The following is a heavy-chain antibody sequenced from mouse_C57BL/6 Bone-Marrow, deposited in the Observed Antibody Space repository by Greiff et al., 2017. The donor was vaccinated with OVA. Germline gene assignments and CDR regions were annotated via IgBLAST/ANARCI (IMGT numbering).Heavy chain of an antibody. CDR1: GYTFTDYY. J-gene: IGHJ1*03. CDR3: ARDDGSSYDWYFDV. Sequence: QVQLQQSGAELVRPGASVKLSCKASGYTFTDYYINWVKQRPGQGLEWIARIYPGSGNTYYNEKFKGKATLTAEKSSSTAYMQLSSLTSEDSAVYVCARDDGSSYDWYFDVWGTGTTVTVSS. CDR2: IYPGSGNT. D-gene: IGHD1-1*01. V-gene: IGHV1-76*01.